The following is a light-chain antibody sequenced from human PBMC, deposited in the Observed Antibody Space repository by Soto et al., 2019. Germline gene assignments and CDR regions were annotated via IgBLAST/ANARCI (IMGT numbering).Light chain of an antibody. CDR2: VAS. V-gene: IGKV3-20*01. CDR3: QQYCSSPYT. Sequence: DIVLTQSPGTLSLSPGEAATLSCRASQSVSSSYLAWYQQKPGQAPRLLMFVASSRATGIPDRFSGSGSGTDFTLTISSLEPEDFAVYYCQQYCSSPYTFGQGTKLEI. CDR1: QSVSSSY. J-gene: IGKJ2*01.